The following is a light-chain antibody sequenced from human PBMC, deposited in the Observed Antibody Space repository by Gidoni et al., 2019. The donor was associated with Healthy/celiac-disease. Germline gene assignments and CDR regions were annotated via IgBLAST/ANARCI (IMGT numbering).Light chain of an antibody. J-gene: IGLJ2*01. CDR3: QAWDSSTVV. Sequence: SYELTQPPSVSVSPGQTASITCSGDKLGDKYACWYQQKPGQSPVLVIYQDSKRPSGIPARFPGTNSGNTATLTISGTQAMDEADYYCQAWDSSTVVFGGRTKLTGL. CDR2: QDS. CDR1: KLGDKY. V-gene: IGLV3-1*01.